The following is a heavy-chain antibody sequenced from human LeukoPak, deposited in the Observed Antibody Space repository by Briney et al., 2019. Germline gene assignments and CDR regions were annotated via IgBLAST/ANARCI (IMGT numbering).Heavy chain of an antibody. CDR2: INHSGST. V-gene: IGHV4-34*01. D-gene: IGHD3-3*01. Sequence: SETLSLTCAVYGGSFSGYYWSWIRQPPGKGLEWIGEINHSGSTNYNPSLKSRVAISVDTSKNQFSLKLSSVTAADTAVYYCARARSLFDFWSGYYQYYFDYWGQGTLVTVSS. CDR1: GGSFSGYY. CDR3: ARARSLFDFWSGYYQYYFDY. J-gene: IGHJ4*02.